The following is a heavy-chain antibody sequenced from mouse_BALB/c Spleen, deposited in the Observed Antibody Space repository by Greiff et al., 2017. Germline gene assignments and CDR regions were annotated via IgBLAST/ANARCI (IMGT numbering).Heavy chain of an antibody. CDR2: IDPANGNT. Sequence: VQLQQSGAELVKPGASVKLSCTASGFNIKDTYMHWVKQRPEQGLEWIGRIDPANGNTKYDPKFQGKATITADKSSSTAYMELARLTSEDSAIYYCARKYRYEDYYAMDYWGQGTSVTVSS. CDR1: GFNIKDTY. V-gene: IGHV14-3*02. J-gene: IGHJ4*01. CDR3: ARKYRYEDYYAMDY. D-gene: IGHD2-14*01.